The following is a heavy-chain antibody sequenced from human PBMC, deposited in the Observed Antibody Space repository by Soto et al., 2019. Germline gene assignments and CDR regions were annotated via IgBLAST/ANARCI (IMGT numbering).Heavy chain of an antibody. CDR3: ARGVYYYDSSGCGY. D-gene: IGHD3-22*01. J-gene: IGHJ4*02. CDR1: GFTFSSYS. CDR2: ISSSSSYI. Sequence: EVQLVESGGGLVKPGGSLRLSCAASGFTFSSYSMNWVRQAPGTGLEWVSSISSSSSYIYYADSVKGRFTISRDNAKNSLYLQMNSLRAEDTAVYYCARGVYYYDSSGCGYWGQGTLVTVSS. V-gene: IGHV3-21*01.